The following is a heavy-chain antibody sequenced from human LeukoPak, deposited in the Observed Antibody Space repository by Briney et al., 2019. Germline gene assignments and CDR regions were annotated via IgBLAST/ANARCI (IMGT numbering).Heavy chain of an antibody. CDR2: ISSSSISI. CDR3: ARGGQSNGWVHDY. D-gene: IGHD6-19*01. J-gene: IGHJ4*02. Sequence: GGSLRLSCAASGFPLKPYNVNWVPQAPRRGREWLSYISSSSISIYDADSVKGPFTIPRDNAKNSLYLQMSGLRDEDTAVYYCARGGQSNGWVHDYWGQGTLVTVSS. CDR1: GFPLKPYN. V-gene: IGHV3-48*02.